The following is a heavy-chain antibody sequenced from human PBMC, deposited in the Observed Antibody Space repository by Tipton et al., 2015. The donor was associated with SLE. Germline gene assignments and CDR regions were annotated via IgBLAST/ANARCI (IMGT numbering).Heavy chain of an antibody. D-gene: IGHD5-12*01. CDR1: GFTFSSYA. J-gene: IGHJ4*02. CDR3: ARDPRYSGYEGGFDY. CDR2: ISYDGNNK. V-gene: IGHV3-30*04. Sequence: SLRLSCAASGFTFSSYAMHWVRQAPGKGLEWVAVISYDGNNKYYADSVKGRFTISRDNSKNTMYLQMNSLRVEDAAVYYCARDPRYSGYEGGFDYWGQGTLVNVSS.